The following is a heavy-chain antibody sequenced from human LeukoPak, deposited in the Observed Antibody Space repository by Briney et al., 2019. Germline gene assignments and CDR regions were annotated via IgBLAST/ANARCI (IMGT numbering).Heavy chain of an antibody. CDR1: GFIFSSYE. V-gene: IGHV3-48*03. D-gene: IGHD3-22*01. CDR3: AREVNYYDSSGYGD. J-gene: IGHJ4*02. CDR2: ISSSGSSI. Sequence: GGSLRLSCAASGFIFSSYEMNWVRQAPGKGLEWVSYISSSGSSIYYADSVKGRFTISRDNAKDSLYLHMNSLRAEDTAVYYCAREVNYYDSSGYGDWGQGTLVTVSS.